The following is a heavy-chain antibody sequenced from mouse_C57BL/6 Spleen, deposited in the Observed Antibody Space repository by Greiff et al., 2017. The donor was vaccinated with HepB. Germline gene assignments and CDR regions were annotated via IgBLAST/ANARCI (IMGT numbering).Heavy chain of an antibody. CDR3: ARQKANWDWFAY. CDR2: INSDGGST. D-gene: IGHD4-1*01. J-gene: IGHJ3*01. V-gene: IGHV5-2*01. CDR1: EYEFPSHD. Sequence: EVQGVESGGGLVQPGESLKLSCESNEYEFPSHDMSWVRKTPEKRLELVAAINSDGGSTYYPDTMERRFIISRDNTKKTLYLQMSSLRSEDTALYYWARQKANWDWFAYWGQGTLVTVSA.